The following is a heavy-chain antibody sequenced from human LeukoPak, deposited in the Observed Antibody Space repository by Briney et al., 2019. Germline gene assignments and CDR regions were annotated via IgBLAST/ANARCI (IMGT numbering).Heavy chain of an antibody. CDR3: ARLFTYGTPYYYYYMDV. J-gene: IGHJ6*03. V-gene: IGHV1-18*01. CDR2: ISAYNGNT. CDR1: GYTFTSYG. Sequence: ASVKVSCRASGYTFTSYGISWVRQAPGQGLEWMGWISAYNGNTNYAQKLQGRVTMTTDTSTSTAYMELRSLRSDDTAVYYCARLFTYGTPYYYYYMDVWGKGTTVTVSS. D-gene: IGHD3-10*01.